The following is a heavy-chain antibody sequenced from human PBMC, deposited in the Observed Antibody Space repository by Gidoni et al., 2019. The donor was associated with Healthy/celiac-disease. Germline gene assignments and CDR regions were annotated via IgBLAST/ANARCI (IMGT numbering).Heavy chain of an antibody. CDR3: ARDRYCSSTSCRRGPHYYYGMDV. CDR2: IIPIFGIV. D-gene: IGHD2-2*01. V-gene: IGHV1-69*17. CDR1: GGTFSSYA. Sequence: QVQLVQSGAEVKKPGSSVKVSCKASGGTFSSYAISWVRQAPGQGLEWMGGIIPIFGIVNYAQKFQGRVTITADKSTSTAYMELSSLRSEDTAVYYCARDRYCSSTSCRRGPHYYYGMDVWGQGTTVTVSS. J-gene: IGHJ6*02.